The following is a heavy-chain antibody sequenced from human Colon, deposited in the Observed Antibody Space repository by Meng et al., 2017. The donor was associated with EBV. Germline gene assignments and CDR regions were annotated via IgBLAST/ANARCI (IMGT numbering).Heavy chain of an antibody. J-gene: IGHJ4*02. CDR2: ISPSGDYM. V-gene: IGHV3-21*04. Sequence: EVALGESGGGLVTPGGSLRLSCAASGFTFSTYTMNWVRQAPGKGLEWVSSISPSGDYMSYADSLKGRFTISRDNAMHFLFLQMNRLGVEDTAIYYCAKHYVRSHDYWGQGTLVTVSS. D-gene: IGHD3-10*02. CDR1: GFTFSTYT. CDR3: AKHYVRSHDY.